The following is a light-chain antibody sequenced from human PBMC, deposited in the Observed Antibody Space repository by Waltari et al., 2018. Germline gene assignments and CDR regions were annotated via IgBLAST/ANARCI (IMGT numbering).Light chain of an antibody. V-gene: IGLV1-51*01. CDR3: GSWDSSLGIGV. J-gene: IGLJ3*02. CDR2: EDN. CDR1: TPNIGINY. Sequence: QSVLTQAPSVSAAPGQTVTISCSGTTPNIGINYVSWYQQLPGAAPKIVIYEDNRRPSGIPDRFSGSKSGASATLGITGLQTGDEADYYCGSWDSSLGIGVLGGGTRLTVL.